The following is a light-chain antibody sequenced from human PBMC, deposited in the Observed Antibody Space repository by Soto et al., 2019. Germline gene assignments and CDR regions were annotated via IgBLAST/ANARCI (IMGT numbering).Light chain of an antibody. CDR3: AAWDDSLNGYV. J-gene: IGLJ1*01. CDR2: YDV. Sequence: QSVLTQPPSVSEAPRQRVTISGSGSSSNIGNNAVNWYQQLPGKAPKLLIYYDVLLPSGVSDRFSGSKSATSDSLAISGLQSEDEADYYCAAWDDSLNGYVCGTGTKGTVL. CDR1: SSNIGNNA. V-gene: IGLV1-36*01.